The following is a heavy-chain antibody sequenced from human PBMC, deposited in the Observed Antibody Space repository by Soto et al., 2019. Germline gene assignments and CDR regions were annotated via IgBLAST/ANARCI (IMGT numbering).Heavy chain of an antibody. J-gene: IGHJ6*02. Sequence: GGSLRLSCSASGFTFSSYAMHWVRQAPGKGLEYVSAISSNGGSTYYADSVKGRFTISRDNSKNTLYLQMSSLRAEDTAVYYCVKGTAVNYYYYGMDVWGQGTTVTVSS. CDR3: VKGTAVNYYYYGMDV. CDR1: GFTFSSYA. V-gene: IGHV3-64D*06. D-gene: IGHD6-19*01. CDR2: ISSNGGST.